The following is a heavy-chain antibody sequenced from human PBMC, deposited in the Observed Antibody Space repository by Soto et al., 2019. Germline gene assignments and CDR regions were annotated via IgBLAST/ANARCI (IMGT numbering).Heavy chain of an antibody. V-gene: IGHV3-23*01. CDR1: GFTFSSYA. CDR3: AKEYVAYYDFWSGYPN. Sequence: GGSLRLSCAATGFTFSSYAMSWARQAPGKGLEWVSAISGSGGSTYYADSVKGRFTISRDNSKNTLYLQMNSLRAEDTAVYYCAKEYVAYYDFWSGYPNWGQGTLVTVSS. D-gene: IGHD3-3*01. J-gene: IGHJ4*02. CDR2: ISGSGGST.